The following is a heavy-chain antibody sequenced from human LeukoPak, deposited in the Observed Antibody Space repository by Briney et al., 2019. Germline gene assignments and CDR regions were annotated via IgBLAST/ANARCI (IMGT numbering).Heavy chain of an antibody. D-gene: IGHD3-22*01. CDR2: IKSKTNGGTT. V-gene: IGHV3-15*01. Sequence: GGSLRLSCAASGFTFSNSCMSWVRQAPGKGLEWVGRIKSKTNGGTTDYAAPVKGIFTISRDDSKTQTYLQMNSLKTEDTAVYYCTTEDYYASSGYWRWGQGTLVTVSS. J-gene: IGHJ4*02. CDR3: TTEDYYASSGYWR. CDR1: GFTFSNSC.